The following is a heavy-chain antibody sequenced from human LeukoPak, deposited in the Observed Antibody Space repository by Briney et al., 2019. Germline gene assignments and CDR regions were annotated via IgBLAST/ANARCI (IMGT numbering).Heavy chain of an antibody. CDR1: GGSISSGGYY. V-gene: IGHV4-31*03. CDR2: IYYSGST. D-gene: IGHD6-13*01. J-gene: IGHJ4*02. Sequence: PSETLSFTCNVSGGSISSGGYYWSWIRQHPGKGLEWIGYIYYSGSTYYNPSLKSRVTISVDTSKNQFSLKLSSVTAADTAVYYCARGPSSSWPYYFDYWGQGTLVTVSS. CDR3: ARGPSSSWPYYFDY.